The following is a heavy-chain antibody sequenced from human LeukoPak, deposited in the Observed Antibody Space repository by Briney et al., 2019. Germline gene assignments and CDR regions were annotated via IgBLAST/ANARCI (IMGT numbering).Heavy chain of an antibody. CDR3: ARAGYIYAISYYYMDV. CDR1: GYSISSGYY. CDR2: IYRSGST. Sequence: SETLSLTCTVSGYSISSGYYWVWIRQPPGKGLEWIGSIYRSGSTNYNPSLKSRVTISVDTSQNQFSLNLSSVTAADTAVYYCARAGYIYAISYYYMDVWGKGTTVTISS. D-gene: IGHD5-18*01. J-gene: IGHJ6*03. V-gene: IGHV4-38-2*02.